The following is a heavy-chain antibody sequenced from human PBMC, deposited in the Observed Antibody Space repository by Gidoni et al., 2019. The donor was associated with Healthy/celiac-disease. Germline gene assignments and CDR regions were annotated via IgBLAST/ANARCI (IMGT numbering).Heavy chain of an antibody. CDR1: GFTFSSYA. D-gene: IGHD3-3*01. J-gene: IGHJ6*03. CDR3: ARDVFGADDDNYYYYYMDV. CDR2: ISYDGSNK. Sequence: QVQLVESGGGVVQPGRSLRLSCAASGFTFSSYAMHWVRQAPGKGLEWVAVISYDGSNKYYADSVKGRFTISRDNSKNTLYLQMNSLRAEDTAVYYCARDVFGADDDNYYYYYMDVWGKGTTVTVSS. V-gene: IGHV3-30-3*01.